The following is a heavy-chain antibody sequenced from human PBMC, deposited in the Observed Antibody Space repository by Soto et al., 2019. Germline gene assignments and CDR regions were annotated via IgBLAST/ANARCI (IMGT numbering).Heavy chain of an antibody. CDR3: AKDMVLWFGEPPGGGMDV. Sequence: GGSLRLSCAASGFTFDDYAMHWVRQAPGKGLERVSGISWNSGSIGYADSVKGRFTISRDNAKNSLYLQMNSLRAEDTALYYFAKDMVLWFGEPPGGGMDVWGQGTTVTVSS. V-gene: IGHV3-9*01. CDR2: ISWNSGSI. J-gene: IGHJ6*02. D-gene: IGHD3-10*01. CDR1: GFTFDDYA.